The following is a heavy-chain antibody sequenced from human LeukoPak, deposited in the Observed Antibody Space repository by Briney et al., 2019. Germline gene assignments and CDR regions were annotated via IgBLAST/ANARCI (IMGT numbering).Heavy chain of an antibody. CDR1: GFTFSSYW. Sequence: GGSLRLSCAASGFTFSSYWMSWVRQAPGKGLEWMGGFDPEDGETIYAQKFQGRVTMTEDTSTDTAYMELSSLRSEDTAVYYCAAHSSSWLFVWFDPWGQGTLVTVSS. CDR3: AAHSSSWLFVWFDP. CDR2: FDPEDGET. J-gene: IGHJ5*02. V-gene: IGHV1-24*01. D-gene: IGHD6-13*01.